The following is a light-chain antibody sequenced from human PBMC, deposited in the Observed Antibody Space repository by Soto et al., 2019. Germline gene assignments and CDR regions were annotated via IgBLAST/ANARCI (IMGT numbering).Light chain of an antibody. V-gene: IGKV3-11*01. CDR1: QSVGSY. J-gene: IGKJ5*01. Sequence: EIVLTQSPVTLSLSPGERATLSCRASQSVGSYLAWYQQKPGQAPRLLIYDASKRAIGIPARFSGSGSGTDFTLTISSLEPEDFAVYYCQQRSNWPPTITFGQGTRLEIK. CDR2: DAS. CDR3: QQRSNWPPTIT.